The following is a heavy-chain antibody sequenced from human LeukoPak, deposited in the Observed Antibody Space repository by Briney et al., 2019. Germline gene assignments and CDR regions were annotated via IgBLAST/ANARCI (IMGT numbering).Heavy chain of an antibody. J-gene: IGHJ6*02. Sequence: PGGSLSLSCSASGCTCGSYGMHWVRQAPGKGLECVSAINSNGGSTYYADSVKGRLTISRDNSKSTLYLQMSSLRPEDTAVYYCVKDYSSWGYYYGMDVWGQGTTVTVFS. CDR2: INSNGGST. CDR3: VKDYSSWGYYYGMDV. V-gene: IGHV3-64D*09. CDR1: GCTCGSYG. D-gene: IGHD6-6*01.